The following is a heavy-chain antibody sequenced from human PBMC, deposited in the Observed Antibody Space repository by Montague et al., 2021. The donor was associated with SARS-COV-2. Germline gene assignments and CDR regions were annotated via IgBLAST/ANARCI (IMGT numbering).Heavy chain of an antibody. J-gene: IGHJ6*02. CDR3: ARDRLVKYVDYYYYYGMGV. Sequence: SLRLSCAASGFTFSSYSMNWVRQAPGKGLEWVSYISSSSSTIYYADSVKGRSTISRDNAKNSLYLQMNSLRAEDTAVYYCARDRLVKYVDYYYYYGMGVWGQGTTVTVSS. CDR2: ISSSSSTI. V-gene: IGHV3-48*04. CDR1: GFTFSSYS. D-gene: IGHD6-6*01.